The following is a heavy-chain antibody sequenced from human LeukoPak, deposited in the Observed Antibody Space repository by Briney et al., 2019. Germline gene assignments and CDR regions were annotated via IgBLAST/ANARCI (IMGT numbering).Heavy chain of an antibody. Sequence: GGSLRLSXAASGFTFSSYAMHWVRQAPGKGLEYLSAISSNGGSTYYANSVKGRFTISRDNSKNTLYLQMGSLRAEDMAVYYCARDSGRSSGWFFDYWGQGTLVTVSS. CDR3: ARDSGRSSGWFFDY. CDR2: ISSNGGST. J-gene: IGHJ4*02. CDR1: GFTFSSYA. D-gene: IGHD6-19*01. V-gene: IGHV3-64*01.